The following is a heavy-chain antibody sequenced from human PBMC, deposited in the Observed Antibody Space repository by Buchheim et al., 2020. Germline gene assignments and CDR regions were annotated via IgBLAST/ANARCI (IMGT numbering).Heavy chain of an antibody. CDR3: ARAGYYDFWSGYYLIDY. V-gene: IGHV3-33*01. J-gene: IGHJ4*02. Sequence: QVQLVESGGGVVQPGRSLRLSCAASGFTFSSYGMHWVRQAPGKGLEWVAVIWYDGSNKYYADSVKGRFTISRDNSKNTLYLQMNSLRAEDTAVYYCARAGYYDFWSGYYLIDYWGQGTL. CDR1: GFTFSSYG. D-gene: IGHD3-3*01. CDR2: IWYDGSNK.